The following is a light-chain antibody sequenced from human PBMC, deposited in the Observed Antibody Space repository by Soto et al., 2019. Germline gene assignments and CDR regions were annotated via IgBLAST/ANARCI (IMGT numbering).Light chain of an antibody. CDR2: EVS. V-gene: IGLV2-14*01. CDR3: SSYTSSGTVV. CDR1: SSDVGGYNY. Sequence: QSALTQPASVSGSPGQSITISCTGTSSDVGGYNYVSWYQQHPGKAPKLMIYEVSNRPSGVSNRFSGSMSGNTASLTISGLQAEDEADYYCSSYTSSGTVVFGGGTKLTVL. J-gene: IGLJ2*01.